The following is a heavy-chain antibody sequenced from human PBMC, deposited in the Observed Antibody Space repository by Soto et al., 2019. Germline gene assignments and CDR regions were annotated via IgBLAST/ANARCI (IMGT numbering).Heavy chain of an antibody. CDR1: GGSFSGVF. Sequence: SETLSLTYDGCGGSFSGVFWRWIRQPPGKGLEWIGEINHSGSTNYNPSLKSRVTISVDTSKNQFSLKLSSVTAADTAVYYCATTGGSTDSAFDIWGQGTMVT. V-gene: IGHV4-34*01. D-gene: IGHD2-15*01. CDR2: INHSGST. CDR3: ATTGGSTDSAFDI. J-gene: IGHJ3*02.